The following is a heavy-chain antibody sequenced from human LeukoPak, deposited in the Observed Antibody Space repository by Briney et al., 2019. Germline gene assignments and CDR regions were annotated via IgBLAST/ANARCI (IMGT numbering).Heavy chain of an antibody. CDR3: ARDRMGAILYFDS. V-gene: IGHV3-7*03. J-gene: IGHJ4*02. Sequence: GGSLRLSCAASGFTFTTYWMGWVRQAPGKGLEWVASIKQDGSEKYYVDSVKGRFTISRDNSKNTLYLQVNSLRAEDTAVYYCARDRMGAILYFDSWGQGTLVTVSS. CDR2: IKQDGSEK. D-gene: IGHD1-26*01. CDR1: GFTFTTYW.